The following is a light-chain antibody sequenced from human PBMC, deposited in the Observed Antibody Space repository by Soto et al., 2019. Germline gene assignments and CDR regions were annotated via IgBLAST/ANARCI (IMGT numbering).Light chain of an antibody. CDR3: QQYNTLPRT. CDR2: GAS. Sequence: EIVMTQSPATLSVSPGERATLSCRASQSVRSNLVWYQHRPGQAPRLLIYGASTRATDIPARFSGSGSGTEFTLTISSLQSEDYAVYYCQQYNTLPRTFGGGT. J-gene: IGKJ4*01. CDR1: QSVRSN. V-gene: IGKV3-15*01.